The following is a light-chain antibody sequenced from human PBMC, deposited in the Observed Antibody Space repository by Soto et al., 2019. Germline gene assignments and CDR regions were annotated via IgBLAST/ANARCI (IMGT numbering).Light chain of an antibody. CDR1: QSVSSNY. V-gene: IGKV3-20*01. CDR2: GAS. CDR3: QQYDSSLPLFT. Sequence: EIVLTQSPGTLSLSPGERATLSCRAIQSVSSNYLAWYQQKPGQAPRLLIYGASSRATGIPDRFSGSGSGTDFTLTISRLEPEDFAVYYCQQYDSSLPLFTFGPGTKVDIK. J-gene: IGKJ3*01.